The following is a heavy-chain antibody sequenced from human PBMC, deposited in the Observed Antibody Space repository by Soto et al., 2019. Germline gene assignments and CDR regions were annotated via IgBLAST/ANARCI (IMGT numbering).Heavy chain of an antibody. Sequence: SVKVSCKVSGSRFSNYVISWVRQAPGHGLEWLGRIIPIFNSTKYAQNFQGRVTITADKSTSTASLELSSLRSDDTAVYYCAREGCGKKAGYNGLVSLGYWGQGTLVTVSS. CDR1: GSRFSNYV. D-gene: IGHD2-2*02. J-gene: IGHJ4*02. CDR2: IIPIFNST. V-gene: IGHV1-69*06. CDR3: AREGCGKKAGYNGLVSLGY.